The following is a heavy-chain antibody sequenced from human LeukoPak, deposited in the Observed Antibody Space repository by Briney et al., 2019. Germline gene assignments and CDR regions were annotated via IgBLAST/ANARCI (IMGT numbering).Heavy chain of an antibody. CDR1: GGTFSSYA. CDR3: AREESDYYDSSGYYPTGFDY. J-gene: IGHJ4*02. Sequence: GASVKVSCKASGGTFSSYAISWVRQAPRQGLEWMGGIIPIFGTANYAQKFQGRVTITADESTSTAYMELSSLRSEDTAVYYCAREESDYYDSSGYYPTGFDYWGQGTLVTVSS. CDR2: IIPIFGTA. D-gene: IGHD3-22*01. V-gene: IGHV1-69*13.